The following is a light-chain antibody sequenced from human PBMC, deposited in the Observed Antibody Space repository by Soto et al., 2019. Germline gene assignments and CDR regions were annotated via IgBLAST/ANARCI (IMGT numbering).Light chain of an antibody. V-gene: IGKV3-20*01. CDR3: QQYVNSQT. CDR2: GTS. Sequence: IVLTQSPGTLSLSPGERATLSCRASQSVKSGDLAWYQQRPGQAPRLLIYGTSNRATGIPDRFSGSGSGTDFTLTISRLEPEDIAVYYCQQYVNSQTFGQGTKVEIK. J-gene: IGKJ1*01. CDR1: QSVKSGD.